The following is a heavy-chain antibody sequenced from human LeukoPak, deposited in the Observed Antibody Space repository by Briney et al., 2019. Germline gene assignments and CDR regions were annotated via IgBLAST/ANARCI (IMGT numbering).Heavy chain of an antibody. CDR3: ARDYYGDADNWFDP. J-gene: IGHJ5*02. V-gene: IGHV4-61*02. CDR1: GGSISSGSYY. D-gene: IGHD4-17*01. CDR2: IYTSGST. Sequence: SETLSLTCTVSGGSISSGSYYWSWIRQPAGKGLEWIGRIYTSGSTNYNPSLKSRVTISVDTSKNQFSLTLSSVTAADTAVYYCARDYYGDADNWFDPWGQGTLVTVSS.